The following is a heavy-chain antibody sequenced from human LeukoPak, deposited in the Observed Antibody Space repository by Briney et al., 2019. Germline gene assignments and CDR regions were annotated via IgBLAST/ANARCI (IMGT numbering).Heavy chain of an antibody. J-gene: IGHJ4*02. D-gene: IGHD5-18*01. V-gene: IGHV1-69*13. CDR2: IIPIFGTA. CDR3: ARGVVGQLWDTYFDY. Sequence: SVKVSCKASGGTFSSYAISWVRQAPGQGLEWMGGIIPIFGTANYAQKFQGRVTIIADESTSTAYMELSSLRSEDTAVYYCARGVVGQLWDTYFDYWGQGTLVTVSP. CDR1: GGTFSSYA.